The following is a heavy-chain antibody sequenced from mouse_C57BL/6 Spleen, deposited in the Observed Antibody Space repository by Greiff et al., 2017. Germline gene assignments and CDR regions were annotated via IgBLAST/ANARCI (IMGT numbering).Heavy chain of an antibody. Sequence: EVKVEESGPELVKPGASVKISCKASGYSFTDYNMNWVKQSNRKSLEWIGVINPNYGTTSYNQKFKGKATLTVDQSSSTAYMQLNSLTSEDSAVYYCARKEGGNYWYFDVWGTGTTVTVSS. CDR2: INPNYGTT. J-gene: IGHJ1*03. D-gene: IGHD2-1*01. CDR3: ARKEGGNYWYFDV. CDR1: GYSFTDYN. V-gene: IGHV1-39*01.